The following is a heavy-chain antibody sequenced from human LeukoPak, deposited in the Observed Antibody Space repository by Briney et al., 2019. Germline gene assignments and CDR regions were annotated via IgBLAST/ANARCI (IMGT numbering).Heavy chain of an antibody. J-gene: IGHJ5*02. CDR3: ARGTIFGVATNWFDP. CDR1: GGSMSSYY. CDR2: IYYSGTT. D-gene: IGHD3-3*01. Sequence: SETLSLTCTVSGGSMSSYYWSWIRQPPGKGLEWMGYIYYSGTTNYNPSLKSRLTISVDTSQNQFSLRLSSVTAADTAVYYCARGTIFGVATNWFDPWGQGTLVTVSS. V-gene: IGHV4-59*01.